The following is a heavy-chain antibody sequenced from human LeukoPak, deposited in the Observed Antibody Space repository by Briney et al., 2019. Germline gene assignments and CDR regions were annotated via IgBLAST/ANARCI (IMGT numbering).Heavy chain of an antibody. CDR1: GFTFSTYW. V-gene: IGHV3-74*01. D-gene: IGHD3-3*01. J-gene: IGHJ4*02. CDR2: INSDGSST. Sequence: GGSLRLSCAASGFTFSTYWMHWVRHAPGKGLVWVSRINSDGSSTSYADSVKGRFTISRDNAKNTLYLQINGLRAEDTAVYYCARGLRVASFDYWGQGTLVTVSS. CDR3: ARGLRVASFDY.